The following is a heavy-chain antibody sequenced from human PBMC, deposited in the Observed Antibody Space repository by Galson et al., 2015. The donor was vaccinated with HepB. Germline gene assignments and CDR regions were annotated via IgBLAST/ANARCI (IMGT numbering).Heavy chain of an antibody. V-gene: IGHV3-30*04. CDR1: GFTFSSYA. D-gene: IGHD2-15*01. CDR3: ARDGYCSGGSCYSFDY. J-gene: IGHJ4*02. Sequence: SLRLSCAASGFTFSSYAMHWVRQAPGKGLEWVAVISYDGSNKYYADSVKGRFTISRDNSKNTLYLQMNSLRAEDTAVYYCARDGYCSGGSCYSFDYWGQG. CDR2: ISYDGSNK.